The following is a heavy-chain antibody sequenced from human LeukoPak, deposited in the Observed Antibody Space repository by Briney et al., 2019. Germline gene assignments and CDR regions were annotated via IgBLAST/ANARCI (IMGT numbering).Heavy chain of an antibody. V-gene: IGHV1-18*01. CDR3: AREGHDTSGYYYPNWFDP. J-gene: IGHJ5*02. CDR2: ISAYNNNT. Sequence: ASVTVSCKASGYTFTSYGISWVRLAPGQGLEWMGWISAYNNNTIYAQNLQGRLTMTTDTSTSTAYMELRSLRSDDTAMYYCAREGHDTSGYYYPNWFDPWGQGTLVAVSS. CDR1: GYTFTSYG. D-gene: IGHD3-22*01.